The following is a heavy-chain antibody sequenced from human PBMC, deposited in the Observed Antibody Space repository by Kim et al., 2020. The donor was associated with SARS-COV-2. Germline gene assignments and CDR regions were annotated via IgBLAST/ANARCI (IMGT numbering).Heavy chain of an antibody. CDR3: ARVGGYSYGSYLDY. V-gene: IGHV3-30*01. J-gene: IGHJ4*02. D-gene: IGHD5-18*01. Sequence: EDSEKGRFTISRDNSKNTLYLQMNSLRAEDTAVYYCARVGGYSYGSYLDYWGQGTLGTVSS.